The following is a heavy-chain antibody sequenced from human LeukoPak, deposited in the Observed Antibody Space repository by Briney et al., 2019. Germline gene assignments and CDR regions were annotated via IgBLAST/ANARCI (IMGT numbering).Heavy chain of an antibody. V-gene: IGHV1-8*01. CDR3: ARGDILTGPYYFDY. D-gene: IGHD3-9*01. J-gene: IGHJ4*02. Sequence: ASVKVSCKASGYTFTSYDINWVRQATGQGLEWMGWMSPNSGNTGYAQKFQGRVTMTRNTSISTAYMELSSLRSEDTAVYYCARGDILTGPYYFDYWGQGTLVTVSS. CDR1: GYTFTSYD. CDR2: MSPNSGNT.